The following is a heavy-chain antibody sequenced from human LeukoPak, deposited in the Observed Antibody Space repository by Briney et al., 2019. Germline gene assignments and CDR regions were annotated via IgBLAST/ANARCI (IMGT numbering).Heavy chain of an antibody. V-gene: IGHV4-59*11. J-gene: IGHJ6*03. D-gene: IGHD6-13*01. CDR2: IYYSGST. CDR1: GGSISSHY. Sequence: SEPLSLTCTVPGGSISSHYWSWFRQPPRKGLAWVGYIYYSGSTNYNPSLKSRVTISVDTSKNQFSLKLSSVTAADTAVYYCARDVYSSSWYGYYYYYMDVWGKGTTVTVSS. CDR3: ARDVYSSSWYGYYYYYMDV.